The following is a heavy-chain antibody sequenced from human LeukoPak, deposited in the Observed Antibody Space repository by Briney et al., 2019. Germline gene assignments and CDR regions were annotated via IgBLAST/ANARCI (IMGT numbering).Heavy chain of an antibody. CDR3: AKGKVVVPAAPIDY. CDR2: ISGSGGST. J-gene: IGHJ4*02. CDR1: GFTFSSYA. D-gene: IGHD2-2*01. V-gene: IGHV3-23*01. Sequence: GGSLRLSCAASGFTFSSYAMSWVRQAPGEGLEWVSAISGSGGSTYYADSVKGRFTISRDNSKNTLYLQMNSLRAEDTAVYYCAKGKVVVPAAPIDYWGQGTLVTVSS.